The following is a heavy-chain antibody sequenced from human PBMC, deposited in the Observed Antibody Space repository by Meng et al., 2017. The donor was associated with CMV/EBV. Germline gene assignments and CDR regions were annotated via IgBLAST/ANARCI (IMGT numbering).Heavy chain of an antibody. J-gene: IGHJ4*02. V-gene: IGHV3-21*01. CDR3: ARVAIFGVALDY. CDR1: GFTFSSYS. Sequence: GESLKISCAASGFTFSSYSMNWVRQAPGKGLEWVSSISSSSSYIYYADSVKGRFTISRDNAKNSLYLQMNSLRAEDTAVYYCARVAIFGVALDYWGQGTLVTVSS. CDR2: ISSSSSYI. D-gene: IGHD3-3*01.